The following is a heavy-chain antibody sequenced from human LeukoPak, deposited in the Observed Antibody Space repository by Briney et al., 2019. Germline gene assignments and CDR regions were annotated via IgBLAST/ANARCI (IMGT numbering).Heavy chain of an antibody. D-gene: IGHD1-26*01. CDR3: ASARELGPLDY. CDR1: GGTFSSYA. V-gene: IGHV1-46*01. Sequence: ASVKVSCEASGGTFSSYAISWVRQAPGQGLEWMGIINPSGGSTSYAQKFQGRVTMTRDTSTSTVYMELSSLRSEDTAVYYCASARELGPLDYWGQGTLVTVSS. CDR2: INPSGGST. J-gene: IGHJ4*02.